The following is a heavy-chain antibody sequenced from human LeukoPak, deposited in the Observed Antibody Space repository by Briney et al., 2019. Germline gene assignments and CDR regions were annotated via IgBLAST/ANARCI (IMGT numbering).Heavy chain of an antibody. V-gene: IGHV4-34*01. CDR3: ATSLPLDWYFDL. CDR2: INHSGST. D-gene: IGHD5/OR15-5a*01. J-gene: IGHJ2*01. CDR1: GGSFSGYY. Sequence: KPSETLSLTCAVYGGSFSGYYWSWIRQPPGKGLEWIGEINHSGSTNYNPSLKSRVTISVDTSKNQFSLKLSSVAAADTAVYYCATSLPLDWYFDLWGRGTLVSVSS.